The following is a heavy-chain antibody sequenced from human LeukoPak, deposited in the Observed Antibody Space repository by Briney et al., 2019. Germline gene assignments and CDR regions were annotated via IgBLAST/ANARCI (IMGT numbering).Heavy chain of an antibody. V-gene: IGHV3-7*04. CDR3: ARDQIQLWSHDY. D-gene: IGHD5-18*01. J-gene: IGHJ4*02. CDR2: IKPDGSEK. Sequence: PGGSLRLSCAASGFTVSNSYINWVRQAPGKGLEWVANIKPDGSEKYYVDSVKGRFTISRDNAKNSLYLQMNGLRAEDTAVYYCARDQIQLWSHDYWGQGTLVTVSS. CDR1: GFTVSNSY.